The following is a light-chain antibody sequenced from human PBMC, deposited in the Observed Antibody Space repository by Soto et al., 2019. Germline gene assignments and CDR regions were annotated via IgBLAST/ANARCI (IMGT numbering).Light chain of an antibody. J-gene: IGLJ2*01. CDR2: DVT. CDR3: TSYTSDSSVI. V-gene: IGLV2-14*03. Sequence: QSALTQPASVSGSPGQSVTISCTGTSSDIGGYRYVSWYQQRPGKAPKLMIHDVTNRPSGVSDRFSGSKSGNTASLTISGLQAEDEADYYCTSYTSDSSVIFGGGTNLTVL. CDR1: SSDIGGYRY.